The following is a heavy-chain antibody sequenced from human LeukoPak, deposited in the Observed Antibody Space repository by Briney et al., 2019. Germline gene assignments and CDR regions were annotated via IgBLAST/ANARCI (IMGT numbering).Heavy chain of an antibody. D-gene: IGHD3-3*01. Sequence: GASVKVSCKASGYTFTGYYMHWVRQAPGQGLEWMGWINPNSGGTNYAQKFQGRVTMTRDTSISTAYMELSRLRSDDTAVYYCARDAPYDFWSGYYNGPGRGDAFDIWGQGTMVTVSS. CDR3: ARDAPYDFWSGYYNGPGRGDAFDI. J-gene: IGHJ3*02. CDR2: INPNSGGT. CDR1: GYTFTGYY. V-gene: IGHV1-2*02.